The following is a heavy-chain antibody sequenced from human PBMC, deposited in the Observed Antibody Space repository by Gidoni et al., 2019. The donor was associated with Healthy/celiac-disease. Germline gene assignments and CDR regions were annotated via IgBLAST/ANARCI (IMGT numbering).Heavy chain of an antibody. CDR1: GFTFSSYW. Sequence: EVQLVESGGGLVQPGGSLRLSCAASGFTFSSYWMHWVRQAPGKGLVWVSRINSDGSSTSYADSVKGRFTISRDNAKNTLYLQMNSLRAEDTAVYYCARESRGDYYSYPHRDDDAFDIWGQGTMVTVSS. CDR2: INSDGSST. V-gene: IGHV3-74*01. D-gene: IGHD3-22*01. CDR3: ARESRGDYYSYPHRDDDAFDI. J-gene: IGHJ3*02.